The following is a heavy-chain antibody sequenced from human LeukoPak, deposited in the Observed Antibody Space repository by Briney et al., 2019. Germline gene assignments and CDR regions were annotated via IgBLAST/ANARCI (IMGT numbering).Heavy chain of an antibody. V-gene: IGHV1-2*02. D-gene: IGHD3-3*01. J-gene: IGHJ4*02. CDR3: ARGSIFGVVIGFDY. CDR1: GYTFTGYY. CDR2: INPNSGGT. Sequence: ASVKVSCKASGYTFTGYYMHLVRQAPGQGLESMGWINPNSGGTNYAQKFQGKVTMSRDMSISTAYMELSRLRSDDTAVYYCARGSIFGVVIGFDYWGQGTLVTVSS.